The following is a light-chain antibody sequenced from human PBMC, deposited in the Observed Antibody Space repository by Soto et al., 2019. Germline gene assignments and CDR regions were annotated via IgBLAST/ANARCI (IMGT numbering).Light chain of an antibody. CDR3: QQYDNRPFS. CDR1: QDISKF. Sequence: DIQMTLSPSSLSASVGDRVSFTCQASQDISKFLNWYQHKPGQAPSLLIYDASKSQFGVPSRFNGSGSGTDFTFAITSLQPEDNATYYCQQYDNRPFSFGPGTKVDVK. J-gene: IGKJ3*01. V-gene: IGKV1-33*01. CDR2: DAS.